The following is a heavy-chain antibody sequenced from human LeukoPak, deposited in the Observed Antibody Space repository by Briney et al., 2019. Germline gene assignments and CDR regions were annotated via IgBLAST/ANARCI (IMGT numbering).Heavy chain of an antibody. Sequence: GGSLRLSCAASGFTFTTYVMNWVRQAPGKGLEWVANTQQDGHEKYYVDSVKGRFTISRDNAKNSLYLQMNSLRAEDTAVYYCARDARVVLDYWGQGALVTVSS. D-gene: IGHD2/OR15-2a*01. J-gene: IGHJ4*02. V-gene: IGHV3-7*01. CDR3: ARDARVVLDY. CDR2: TQQDGHEK. CDR1: GFTFTTYV.